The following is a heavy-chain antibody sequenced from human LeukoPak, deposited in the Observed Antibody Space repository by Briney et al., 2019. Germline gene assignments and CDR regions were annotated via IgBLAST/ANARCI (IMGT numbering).Heavy chain of an antibody. D-gene: IGHD6-13*01. V-gene: IGHV1-18*01. CDR3: ARDLREQQLAYYFDY. CDR2: ISAYNGNT. Sequence: GASVKVSCKASGYTFTSYGISWVRQAPGQGLEWMGWISAYNGNTNYAQKLQGRVAMTTDTSTSTAYMELRSLRSDDTAVHYCARDLREQQLAYYFDYWGQGTLVTVSS. CDR1: GYTFTSYG. J-gene: IGHJ4*02.